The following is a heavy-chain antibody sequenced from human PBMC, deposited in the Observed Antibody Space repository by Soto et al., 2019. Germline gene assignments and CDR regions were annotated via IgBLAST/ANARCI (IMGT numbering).Heavy chain of an antibody. CDR3: AHVGYCISFSCSNGFDP. V-gene: IGHV2-5*02. J-gene: IGHJ5*02. CDR1: GFSLSTSGVG. D-gene: IGHD2-2*01. CDR2: IYWDDDK. Sequence: QITLKESGPTLVKPTQTLTLTCTFSGFSLSTSGVGVGWIRQPPGKALEWLALIYWDDDKRYSPSLKSRLTISQDTSKNQVVLTMTDMGPVDTSTCYCAHVGYCISFSCSNGFDPWGPGTLVTVSS.